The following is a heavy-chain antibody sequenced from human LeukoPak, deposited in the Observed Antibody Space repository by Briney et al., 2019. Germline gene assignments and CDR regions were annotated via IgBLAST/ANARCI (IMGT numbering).Heavy chain of an antibody. V-gene: IGHV3-66*01. J-gene: IGHJ1*01. Sequence: PGGSLTLSCAAYGFSLSSNYMSWVRQAPGKGLEWVSVIYSGGSTFYADSVKGRFTISRDNSKNTLYLQMNSLRAEDTAVYYCASDSYSSEYLQRWGRGGLVSVSS. CDR1: GFSLSSNY. CDR3: ASDSYSSEYLQR. D-gene: IGHD2-15*01. CDR2: IYSGGST.